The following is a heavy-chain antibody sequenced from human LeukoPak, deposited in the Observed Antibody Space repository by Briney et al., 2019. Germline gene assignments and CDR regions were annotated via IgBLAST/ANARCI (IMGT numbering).Heavy chain of an antibody. CDR2: IYSGGST. Sequence: GGSLRLSCAASGFTVSSNYMSWVRQAPGKGLEWVSVIYSGGSTYYADSVKGRFTISRDNSKNTLYLQMNSLRAEDTSVYYCARASIRHSRDTSMVSSFGGFDYGGQGTLVTVSS. V-gene: IGHV3-53*01. CDR3: ARASIRHSRDTSMVSSFGGFDY. D-gene: IGHD5-18*01. J-gene: IGHJ4*02. CDR1: GFTVSSNY.